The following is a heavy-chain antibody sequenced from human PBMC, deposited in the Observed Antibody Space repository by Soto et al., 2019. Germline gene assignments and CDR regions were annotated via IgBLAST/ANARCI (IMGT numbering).Heavy chain of an antibody. CDR1: GGTLTTSA. Sequence: QVQLVQSGAEVKKPGSSVKVSCNSSGGTLTTSAISWVRQAPGQGLEWMGIIIPIFGTVNYAQQFQGRVTMTADDSTSTAYMELSSLRFEDTAVYYCAVSPPAEVGALDFWGQGARVTVSS. V-gene: IGHV1-69*18. J-gene: IGHJ4*02. CDR3: AVSPPAEVGALDF. D-gene: IGHD1-26*01. CDR2: IIPIFGTV.